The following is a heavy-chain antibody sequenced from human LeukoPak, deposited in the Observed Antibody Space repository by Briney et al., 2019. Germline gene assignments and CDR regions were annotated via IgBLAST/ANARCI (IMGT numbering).Heavy chain of an antibody. J-gene: IGHJ4*02. V-gene: IGHV4-30-4*01. CDR1: GGSISSGDYY. D-gene: IGHD5-18*01. CDR3: AISYGQYYFDY. CDR2: IYYSGST. Sequence: KTSETLSLTCTVSGGSISSGDYYWSWIRQPPGKGLEWIGYIYYSGSTYYNPSLKSRVTISVDTSKNQFSLKLSSVTAADTAVYYCAISYGQYYFDYWGQGTLVTVSS.